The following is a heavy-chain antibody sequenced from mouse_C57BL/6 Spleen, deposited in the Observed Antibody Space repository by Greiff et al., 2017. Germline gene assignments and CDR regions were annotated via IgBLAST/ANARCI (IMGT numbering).Heavy chain of an antibody. CDR1: GYTFTDYE. J-gene: IGHJ4*01. CDR2: IDPETGGT. D-gene: IGHD1-1*01. Sequence: QVQLQQSGAELVRPGASVTLSCKASGYTFTDYEMHWVKQTPVHGLEWIGAIDPETGGTAYNQKFKGKAILTADKSSSTAYMELRSLTSEDSAVYYCTRNYGSNYDYYAMDYWGQGTSVTVSS. V-gene: IGHV1-15*01. CDR3: TRNYGSNYDYYAMDY.